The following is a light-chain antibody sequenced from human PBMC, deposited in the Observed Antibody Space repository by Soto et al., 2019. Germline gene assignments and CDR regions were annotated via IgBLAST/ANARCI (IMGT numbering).Light chain of an antibody. CDR1: LTLLNSDGRTY. V-gene: IGKV2D-29*01. J-gene: IGKJ1*01. CDR3: MQSLHLPWT. Sequence: DIVMTQTPLSLSVTPGQPASISCKSSLTLLNSDGRTYVYWYQQKPGQPPQLLISEVSKRFSGVPDRFSGSGSGTDFTLKISRVEAEDGGVYYCMQSLHLPWTFGQGTRVE. CDR2: EVS.